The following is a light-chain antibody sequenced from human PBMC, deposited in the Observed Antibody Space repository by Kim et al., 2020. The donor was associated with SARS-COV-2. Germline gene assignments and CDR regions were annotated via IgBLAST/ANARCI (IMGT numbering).Light chain of an antibody. CDR1: SLRSYY. CDR3: NSRGSNDNVL. Sequence: ALVQTVRITCQGDSLRSYYATWYQQKPGQAPIVVIYGKNNRPSGVPDRFSGSRSGDTASLTITGTQAGDEADYYCNSRGSNDNVLFGGGTQLTVL. J-gene: IGLJ2*01. CDR2: GKN. V-gene: IGLV3-19*01.